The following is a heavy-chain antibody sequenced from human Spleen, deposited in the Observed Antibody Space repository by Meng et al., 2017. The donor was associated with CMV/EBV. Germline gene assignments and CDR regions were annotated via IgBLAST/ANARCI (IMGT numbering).Heavy chain of an antibody. D-gene: IGHD1-26*01. CDR2: IKQDGGES. Sequence: GESLKISCVASGFTFSNYWLNWVRQAPGKGLEWVANIKQDGGESYYADSVKGRFTISRDNAKNSLYLQMNSLRAEDMALYYCAKATRAYYYYYGMDVWGQGTTVTVSS. V-gene: IGHV3-7*03. J-gene: IGHJ6*02. CDR3: AKATRAYYYYYGMDV. CDR1: GFTFSNYW.